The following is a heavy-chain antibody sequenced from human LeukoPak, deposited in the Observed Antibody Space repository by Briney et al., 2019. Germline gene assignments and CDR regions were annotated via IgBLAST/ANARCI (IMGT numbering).Heavy chain of an antibody. CDR1: GFTFSSYW. CDR3: AREGIVGATNFDY. D-gene: IGHD1-26*01. Sequence: GGSLRLSCAASGFTFSSYWMTWVRQAPGKGLEWVANIKEDGGEGYYVDSVKGRFTVSRDNAKNSLYLQLTSLRAEDTAVYYCAREGIVGATNFDYWGQGTLVTVSS. J-gene: IGHJ4*02. CDR2: IKEDGGEG. V-gene: IGHV3-7*01.